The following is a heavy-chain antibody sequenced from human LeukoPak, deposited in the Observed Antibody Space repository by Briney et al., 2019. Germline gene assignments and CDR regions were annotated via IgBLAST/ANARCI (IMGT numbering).Heavy chain of an antibody. D-gene: IGHD6-19*01. CDR3: ARGSGRYVMVDW. J-gene: IGHJ4*02. Sequence: GGSLSFSCSASGFTFGDFTMSWFGQSPGQGFEWVGFIRSKVYGGAPEHAASVAARFTISRDDSTSIAYLQMNSVQAEDTAVYYCARGSGRYVMVDWWGQGTLVTVSS. CDR1: GFTFGDFT. CDR2: IRSKVYGGAP. V-gene: IGHV3-49*03.